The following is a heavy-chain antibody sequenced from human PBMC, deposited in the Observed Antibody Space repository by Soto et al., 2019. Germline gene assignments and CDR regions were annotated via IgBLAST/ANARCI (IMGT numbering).Heavy chain of an antibody. J-gene: IGHJ3*01. CDR1: GGSISSSRW. V-gene: IGHV4-4*02. Sequence: SETLSLTCAVSGGSISSSRWWSWVRQPPGKGLEWIGEIYHSGSTNYNSSLKSRVTISVDNSKNQFSLRLISVTAADTAVYYCARPRSSGGWVTFGEGGAFDVWGQGTMVTVSS. CDR3: ARPRSSGGWVTFGEGGAFDV. D-gene: IGHD6-19*01. CDR2: IYHSGST.